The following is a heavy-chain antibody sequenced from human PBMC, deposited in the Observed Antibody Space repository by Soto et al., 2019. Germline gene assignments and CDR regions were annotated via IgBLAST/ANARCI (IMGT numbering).Heavy chain of an antibody. CDR1: GGTLGNYI. D-gene: IGHD2-8*01. V-gene: IGHV1-69*18. J-gene: IGHJ5*02. CDR3: ATERQSHCSSGVCYWFDP. CDR2: IIPMFGTA. Sequence: QVLLVQPGAEVRKPGSSVQVSCKASGGTLGNYIFTWVRQAPGEGLEWMGRIIPMFGTADYAQKFQGRVTITADDSTNTVNMELSSLRFDDTAMYYCATERQSHCSSGVCYWFDPWGQGTLVTVSS.